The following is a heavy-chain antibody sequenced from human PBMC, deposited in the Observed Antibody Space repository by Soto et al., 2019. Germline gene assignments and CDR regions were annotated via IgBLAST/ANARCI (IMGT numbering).Heavy chain of an antibody. D-gene: IGHD3-9*01. J-gene: IGHJ4*02. CDR2: ISSSSSYI. Sequence: EVQLVESGGGLVKPGGSLRLSCAASGFTFSSYSMNWVRQAPGKGLEWVSSISSSSSYIYYADSVKGRFTISRDNAKNSLYLQMNSLRAEDTAVYYCASAGVYDILTGYSFVFDYWGQGTLVTVSS. V-gene: IGHV3-21*01. CDR1: GFTFSSYS. CDR3: ASAGVYDILTGYSFVFDY.